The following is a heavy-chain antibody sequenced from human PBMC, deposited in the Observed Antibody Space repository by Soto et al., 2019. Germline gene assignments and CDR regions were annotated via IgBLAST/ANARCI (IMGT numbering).Heavy chain of an antibody. CDR3: ATPSYSSSSSYYYGMDV. V-gene: IGHV3-23*01. CDR1: GFTFSSYA. Sequence: GGSLRLSCAASGFTFSSYAMSWVRQAPGKGLEWVSAISGSGGSTYYADSVKGRFTISRDNSKNTLYLQMNSLRAEDTAVYYCATPSYSSSSSYYYGMDVWGQGTTVTVSS. CDR2: ISGSGGST. D-gene: IGHD6-13*01. J-gene: IGHJ6*02.